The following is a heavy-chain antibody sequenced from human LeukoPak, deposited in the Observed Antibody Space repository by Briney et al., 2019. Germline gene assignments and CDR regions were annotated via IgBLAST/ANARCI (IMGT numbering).Heavy chain of an antibody. CDR2: IYHSGST. J-gene: IGHJ4*02. Sequence: SETLSLTCSVSDASISSYYWSWIRQPPGEGLEWIGYIYHSGSTKYNPSLKSRVTISVDTSKNQFSLKLSSVTAADTAVYYCARSPGDWNYSFDYWGQGTLVTVSS. V-gene: IGHV4-59*01. CDR1: DASISSYY. CDR3: ARSPGDWNYSFDY. D-gene: IGHD1-7*01.